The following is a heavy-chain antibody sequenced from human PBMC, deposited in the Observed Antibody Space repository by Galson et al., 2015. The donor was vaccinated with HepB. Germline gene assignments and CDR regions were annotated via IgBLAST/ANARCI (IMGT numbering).Heavy chain of an antibody. CDR3: ARRITGTGPVYVMDV. CDR2: IDPSDSYT. D-gene: IGHD1-7*01. Sequence: QSGAEVKKPGESLRISCKGSGYSFTSYWISWVRQMPGKGLEWMGRIDPSDSYTNYSPSFQGHVTISADTSISTAYLQWSSLKASDTAMYYCARRITGTGPVYVMDVWGQGSTVAVSS. V-gene: IGHV5-10-1*01. CDR1: GYSFTSYW. J-gene: IGHJ6*02.